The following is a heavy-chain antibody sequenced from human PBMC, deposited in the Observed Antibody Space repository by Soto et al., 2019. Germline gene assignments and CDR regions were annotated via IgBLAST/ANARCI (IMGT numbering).Heavy chain of an antibody. CDR2: IIPIFDTA. V-gene: IGHV1-69*13. CDR3: AGHSSGVPGYYYGMDV. J-gene: IGHJ6*02. CDR1: GGTFSSYA. Sequence: SSVKVACKASGGTFSSYAISWVRQAPEQGLEWMGGIIPIFDTADYAQKFQGRVTITADESTNTAYMELSSLRSEDTAVYYCAGHSSGVPGYYYGMDVWGQGTTVTVSS. D-gene: IGHD3-22*01.